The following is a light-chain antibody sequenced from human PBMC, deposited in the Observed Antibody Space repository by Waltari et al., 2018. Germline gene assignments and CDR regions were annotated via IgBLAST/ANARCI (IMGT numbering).Light chain of an antibody. Sequence: EIVLTQSPGSLSSSPGERVTLSCRASQRVSRALAWYQQKPGQAPRLLIFGASNRATGIPDRFSGSGSETDFSLTISRLEPEDFAVYYCQHYVRLPATFGRGTKVEIK. CDR3: QHYVRLPAT. CDR2: GAS. V-gene: IGKV3-20*01. J-gene: IGKJ1*01. CDR1: QRVSRA.